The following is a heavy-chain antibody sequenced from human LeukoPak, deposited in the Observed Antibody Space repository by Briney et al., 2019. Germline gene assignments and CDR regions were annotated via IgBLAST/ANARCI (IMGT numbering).Heavy chain of an antibody. D-gene: IGHD3-10*01. CDR3: AREGLLWFGESHDAFDI. V-gene: IGHV3-30*04. J-gene: IGHJ3*02. CDR1: GFTFSSYA. CDR2: ISYDGSNK. Sequence: QPGGSLRLSCAASGFTFSSYAIHWVRQAPGKGLEWVAVISYDGSNKYYADSVKGRFTISRDNSKNTLYLQMNSLRAEDTAVYYCAREGLLWFGESHDAFDIWGQGTMVTVSS.